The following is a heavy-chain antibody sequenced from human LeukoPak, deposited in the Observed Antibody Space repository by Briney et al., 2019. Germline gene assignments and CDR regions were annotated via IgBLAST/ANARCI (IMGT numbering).Heavy chain of an antibody. D-gene: IGHD2-21*01. Sequence: SETLSLTCNVFGVSISNYFWSWLRQPAGKGLEWIGRFYASGTTYYNPSLRSRVTLSMDTSKNHFSLKLTSVTDADTAVYYCARTHCGGGSCDTFDPWGQGTLVTVSS. V-gene: IGHV4-4*07. CDR1: GVSISNYF. CDR3: ARTHCGGGSCDTFDP. CDR2: FYASGTT. J-gene: IGHJ5*02.